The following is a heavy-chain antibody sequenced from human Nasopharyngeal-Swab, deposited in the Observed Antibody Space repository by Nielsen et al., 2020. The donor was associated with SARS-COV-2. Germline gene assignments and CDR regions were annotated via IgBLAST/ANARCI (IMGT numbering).Heavy chain of an antibody. V-gene: IGHV1-69*04. Sequence: SVKVSCKASGGTFSSYAISWVRQAPGQGLEWMGRIIPILGIANYAQKFQGRVTITADKSTSTAYMELSSLRSEDTAVYYCARDRAENWFDPWGQGTLVTVSS. CDR1: GGTFSSYA. CDR3: ARDRAENWFDP. CDR2: IIPILGIA. D-gene: IGHD3-10*01. J-gene: IGHJ5*02.